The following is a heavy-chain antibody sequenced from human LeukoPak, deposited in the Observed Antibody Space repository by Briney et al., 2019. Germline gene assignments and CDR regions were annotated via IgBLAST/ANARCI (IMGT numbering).Heavy chain of an antibody. CDR1: GFIFSSYG. V-gene: IGHV3-33*01. Sequence: GGSLRLSCAASGFIFSSYGMHWVRQAPGKGLEWVAVIWYDGSNKYYADSVKGRFTISRDNSKNTLYLQMNSLRAEDTAVYYCASVLQWFGELLGWSYFDYWGQGTLVTVSS. J-gene: IGHJ4*02. CDR2: IWYDGSNK. D-gene: IGHD3-10*01. CDR3: ASVLQWFGELLGWSYFDY.